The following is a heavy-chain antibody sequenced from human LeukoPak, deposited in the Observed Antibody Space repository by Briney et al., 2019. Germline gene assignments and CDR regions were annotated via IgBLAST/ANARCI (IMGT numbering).Heavy chain of an antibody. CDR3: ARSQYDSSGYSLYYFDY. Sequence: GDSLKISCKGSGYSFTSYWIGWVRQMPGKGLEWMGITYPGDSDTRYSPSFQGQVTISADKSISTAYLQWSSLKASDTAMYYCARSQYDSSGYSLYYFDYWGQGTLVTVSS. J-gene: IGHJ4*02. D-gene: IGHD3-22*01. CDR1: GYSFTSYW. V-gene: IGHV5-51*01. CDR2: TYPGDSDT.